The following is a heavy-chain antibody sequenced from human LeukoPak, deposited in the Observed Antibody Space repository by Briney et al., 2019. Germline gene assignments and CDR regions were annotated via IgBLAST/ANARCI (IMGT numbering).Heavy chain of an antibody. CDR3: AKAGGLRVAALQGYSDY. D-gene: IGHD2-15*01. J-gene: IGHJ4*02. CDR1: GFTFSSYA. Sequence: GGSLRLSCAVSGFTFSSYAMSWVRQAPGKGLEWVSGIRASGSSTYYADSVKGRFTISRDNSKNTLYLQMNSLRAEDTAVYYCAKAGGLRVAALQGYSDYWGQGTLVSVSS. V-gene: IGHV3-23*01. CDR2: IRASGSST.